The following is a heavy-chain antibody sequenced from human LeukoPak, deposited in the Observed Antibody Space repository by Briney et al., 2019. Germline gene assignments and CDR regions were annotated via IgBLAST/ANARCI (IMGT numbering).Heavy chain of an antibody. J-gene: IGHJ4*02. CDR2: INHSGST. D-gene: IGHD6-13*01. V-gene: IGHV4-34*01. CDR1: GGSFRGYY. CDR3: ARVESSSWYSDY. Sequence: PSETLSLTGAVLGGSFRGYYWSWIRKPPGKGRKGMGEINHSGSTNYNPSLNSRVTISVDTSKNQFSLKLSSVTAADTAVYYCARVESSSWYSDYWGQGTLVTVSS.